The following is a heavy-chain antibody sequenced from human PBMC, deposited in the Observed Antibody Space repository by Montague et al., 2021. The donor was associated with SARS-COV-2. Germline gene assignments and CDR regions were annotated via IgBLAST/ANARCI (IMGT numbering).Heavy chain of an antibody. J-gene: IGHJ4*02. D-gene: IGHD3-22*01. Sequence: SLRLSCAASGFTFSDYAMHWVRQAPGKGLEWVAVISYDGSNKYYSDSVKGLFTISRDNSKNTLYLQMNSLRAEDTAVYYCASDLSIYDSSAYYFQLDYWGQGTLVTVSS. V-gene: IGHV3-30*04. CDR3: ASDLSIYDSSAYYFQLDY. CDR2: ISYDGSNK. CDR1: GFTFSDYA.